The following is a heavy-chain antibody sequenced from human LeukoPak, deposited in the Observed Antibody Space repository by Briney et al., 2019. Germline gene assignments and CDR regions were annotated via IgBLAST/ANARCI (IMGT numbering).Heavy chain of an antibody. D-gene: IGHD3-22*01. CDR1: GGTFSSYA. V-gene: IGHV1-69*05. CDR2: IIPIFGTA. Sequence: SVKVSCKASGGTFSSYAISWVRQAPGQGLEWMGRIIPIFGTANYAQKFQGRVTITTDESTNKAYMERSSLRSEDTAVYYCASGMYSTSSYYYDSSGYQGLYYFDYWGQGTLVTVSS. CDR3: ASGMYSTSSYYYDSSGYQGLYYFDY. J-gene: IGHJ4*02.